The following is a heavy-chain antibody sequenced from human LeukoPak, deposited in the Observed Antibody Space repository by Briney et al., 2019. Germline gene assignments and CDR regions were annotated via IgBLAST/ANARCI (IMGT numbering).Heavy chain of an antibody. CDR1: GFTFSSYA. D-gene: IGHD5-12*01. CDR2: IRYDGSSN. V-gene: IGHV3-30*02. CDR3: AKDRIDYGGYEKPDY. Sequence: GGSLRLSCAASGFTFSSYAMSWVRQAPGKGLEWVAFIRYDGSSNYYADSVKGRFTVSRDNSMNTLFLQMNSLRAEDTAVYYCAKDRIDYGGYEKPDYWGQGTLVTVSS. J-gene: IGHJ4*02.